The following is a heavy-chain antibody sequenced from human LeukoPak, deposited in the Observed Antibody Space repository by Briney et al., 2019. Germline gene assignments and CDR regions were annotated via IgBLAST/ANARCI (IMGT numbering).Heavy chain of an antibody. V-gene: IGHV4-39*01. D-gene: IGHD2-2*01. J-gene: IGHJ4*02. CDR3: ARHRGYCSSTSCLYYFDY. Sequence: TSETLSLTCTVSGGSISSSSYYWGWIRQPPGKGLEWIGSIYYSGSTYYNPSLKSRVTISVDTSKNQFSLKLSSVTAADTAVYYCARHRGYCSSTSCLYYFDYWGQGTLVTVSS. CDR2: IYYSGST. CDR1: GGSISSSSYY.